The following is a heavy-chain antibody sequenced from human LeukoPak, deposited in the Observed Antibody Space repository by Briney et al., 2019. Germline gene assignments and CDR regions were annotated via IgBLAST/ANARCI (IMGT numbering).Heavy chain of an antibody. J-gene: IGHJ4*02. CDR1: GWTGMSKN. V-gene: IGHV3-66*01. Sequence: LTCAGSGWTGMSKNMSWGRKSLTNWPMLSSIIYRDGNTHYADSVKGRFTISRDNSKNTLFLQMNSLRAEDAAVYYCARGASTSGWNYFDSWGQGTLVTASS. CDR2: IYRDGNT. D-gene: IGHD6-19*01. CDR3: ARGASTSGWNYFDS.